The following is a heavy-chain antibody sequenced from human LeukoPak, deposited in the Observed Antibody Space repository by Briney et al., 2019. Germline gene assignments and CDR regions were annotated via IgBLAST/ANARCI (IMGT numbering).Heavy chain of an antibody. D-gene: IGHD2-2*01. CDR3: AVSLGYCTSNVCHLKY. V-gene: IGHV1-18*01. CDR2: ISAQHGQT. J-gene: IGHJ1*01. Sequence: ASVKVSCKTSGYSENFYGITWVRQVAGQGLEWMGWISAQHGQTEYAPNSQDRVTMTIDTYTNTAYMELRSLRSDDTAVYYCAVSLGYCTSNVCHLKYWGQGALVTVSS. CDR1: GYSENFYG.